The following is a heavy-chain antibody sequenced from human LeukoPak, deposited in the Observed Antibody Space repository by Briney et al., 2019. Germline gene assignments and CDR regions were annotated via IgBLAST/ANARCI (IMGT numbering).Heavy chain of an antibody. CDR3: ARVHPRVIAVAGTTDY. J-gene: IGHJ4*02. Sequence: GGSLRLSCAASGFTFDDYGMSWVRQAPGKGLELVSGINWNGGSTGYADSVKGRFTISRDNAKNSLYLQMNSLRAEDTALYYCARVHPRVIAVAGTTDYWGQGTLVTVSS. CDR2: INWNGGST. V-gene: IGHV3-20*04. D-gene: IGHD6-19*01. CDR1: GFTFDDYG.